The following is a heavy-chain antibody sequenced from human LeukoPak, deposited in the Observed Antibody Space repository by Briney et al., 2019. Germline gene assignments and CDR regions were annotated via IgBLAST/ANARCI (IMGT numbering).Heavy chain of an antibody. V-gene: IGHV3-48*03. Sequence: HPGGSLRLSCAASGFTFSSYEMNWVRQAPGKGLEWVSYISSSGSTIYYADSVKGRFTISRDNAKNSLYLQMNSLRAEDTAVYYCARGDDSSGYESYWGQGTLVTVSS. CDR3: ARGDDSSGYESY. CDR2: ISSSGSTI. J-gene: IGHJ4*02. D-gene: IGHD3-22*01. CDR1: GFTFSSYE.